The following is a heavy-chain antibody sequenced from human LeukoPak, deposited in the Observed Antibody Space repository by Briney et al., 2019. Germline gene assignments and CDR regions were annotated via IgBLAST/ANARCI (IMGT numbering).Heavy chain of an antibody. CDR2: IYYSGST. J-gene: IGHJ4*02. CDR3: ARHLGRRGYFDY. V-gene: IGHV4-39*01. Sequence: SETLSLTCTVFGGSITSSGYYWXWIRQPPGKGLEWIGTIYYSGSTYYDPSLKSRVTMSVDTSKNQFSLNLTSATAADTAVYYCARHLGRRGYFDYWGQGSLVTVSS. D-gene: IGHD3-16*01. CDR1: GGSITSSGYY.